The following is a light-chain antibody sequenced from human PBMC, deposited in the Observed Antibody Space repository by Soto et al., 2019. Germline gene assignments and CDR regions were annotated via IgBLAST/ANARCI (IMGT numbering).Light chain of an antibody. CDR1: QGIGNE. CDR3: LQHNSYPRT. J-gene: IGKJ1*01. Sequence: DIQMTQSPSSLSASVGDRVTITCRASQGIGNELGWYQQRPGKAPNRLIYAASTLQSGVPSRFSGSGSGTEFTLTISSLQPEDFTTYYCLQHNSYPRTFGQGTKVEIK. V-gene: IGKV1-17*01. CDR2: AAS.